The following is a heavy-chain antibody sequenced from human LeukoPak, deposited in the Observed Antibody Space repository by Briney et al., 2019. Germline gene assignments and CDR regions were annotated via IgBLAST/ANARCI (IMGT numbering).Heavy chain of an antibody. J-gene: IGHJ3*02. CDR3: ARIVTTGTTVGAFDI. CDR2: IYYSGST. V-gene: IGHV4-59*01. D-gene: IGHD1-1*01. Sequence: SETLSLTCTVSGGSISSYYWSWIRQPPGKGLEWIGYIYYSGSTNYNPSLKSRVTISVDTSKNQFSLKLSSVTAADTAVYYCARIVTTGTTVGAFDIWGQGTMVTVSS. CDR1: GGSISSYY.